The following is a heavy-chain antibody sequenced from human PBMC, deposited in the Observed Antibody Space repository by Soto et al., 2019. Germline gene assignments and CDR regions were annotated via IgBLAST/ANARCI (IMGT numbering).Heavy chain of an antibody. D-gene: IGHD4-17*01. J-gene: IGHJ4*02. CDR2: IYYSGST. CDR1: GGSLSSYY. V-gene: IGHV4-59*08. Sequence: SGTPSLTCTVSGGSLSSYYWSWVPQPPGKGLEWIGFIYYSGSTNYNPSLRSRVTISVDTSKNQFSLKLSSVTAADTAVYYCARHEPADYGDFDYWGQGTLVTVSS. CDR3: ARHEPADYGDFDY.